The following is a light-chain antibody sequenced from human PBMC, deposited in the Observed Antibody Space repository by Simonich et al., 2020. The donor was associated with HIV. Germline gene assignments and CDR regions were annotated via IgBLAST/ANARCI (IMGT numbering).Light chain of an antibody. Sequence: DIQMTQSPSSLSASVGDRVTITFRASQDISNSLVWDQQKPGKAPKLLLYAASRLESGVPSRFSGSGSGTDYTLTISSLQPEDFATYYCQQFNSYPVTFGPGTKVDIK. CDR2: AAS. V-gene: IGKV1-NL1*01. J-gene: IGKJ3*01. CDR3: QQFNSYPVT. CDR1: QDISNS.